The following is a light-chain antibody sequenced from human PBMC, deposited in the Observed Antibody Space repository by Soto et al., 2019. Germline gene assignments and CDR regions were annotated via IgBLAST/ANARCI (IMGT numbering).Light chain of an antibody. J-gene: IGKJ1*01. V-gene: IGKV3-20*01. Sequence: VVLAQSPGTLSLSPGERATLSCRASQTVSSSHLAWYQQKPGQSPRLLIYDTSSRATGIPDRFSGSGSGTDLTLTISRLEPEDFAVYYCQQYGSSPQTFGQGTKV. CDR2: DTS. CDR3: QQYGSSPQT. CDR1: QTVSSSH.